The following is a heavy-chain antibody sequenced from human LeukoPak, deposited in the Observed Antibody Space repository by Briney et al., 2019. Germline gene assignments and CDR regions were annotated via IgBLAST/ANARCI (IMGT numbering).Heavy chain of an antibody. CDR1: GGSISSYY. V-gene: IGHV4-59*01. CDR3: ASQSGYYDHDAFDI. D-gene: IGHD3-22*01. CDR2: IYYSGST. Sequence: PSETLSLTCTVSGGSISSYYWSWIRQPPGKGLEWIGYIYYSGSTNCNPSLKSRVTISVDTSKNQFSLKLSSVTAADTAVYYCASQSGYYDHDAFDIWGQGTMVTVSS. J-gene: IGHJ3*02.